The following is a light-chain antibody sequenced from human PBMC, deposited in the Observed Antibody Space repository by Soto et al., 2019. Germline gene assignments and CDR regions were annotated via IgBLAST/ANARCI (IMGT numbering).Light chain of an antibody. Sequence: QSALTQPASVSGSPGQSITISCTGTSSDFGGYNYVSWYQQHPGKAPKLMIYDVSNRPSGVSNRFSGSKSGNTASLTISGLQADDEADYYCSSYTSSSTLYVFGTGTKVTDL. CDR1: SSDFGGYNY. V-gene: IGLV2-14*01. J-gene: IGLJ1*01. CDR3: SSYTSSSTLYV. CDR2: DVS.